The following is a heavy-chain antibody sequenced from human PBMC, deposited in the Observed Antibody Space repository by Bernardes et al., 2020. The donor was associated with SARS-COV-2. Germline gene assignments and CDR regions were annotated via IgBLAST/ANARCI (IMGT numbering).Heavy chain of an antibody. D-gene: IGHD2-21*02. CDR2: IKEDGSEK. CDR3: ARVECGRDCFPKSEFTIYYYYGMDV. CDR1: GITFSSYC. J-gene: IGHJ6*02. Sequence: GGSLRLSCAASGITFSSYCMSWVRQAPGKGLEWVANIKEDGSEKYYVDSVKGRFTISRDNAKSSLYLQMNSLRAEDTAVYYCARVECGRDCFPKSEFTIYYYYGMDVWGQGTTVTVSS. V-gene: IGHV3-7*04.